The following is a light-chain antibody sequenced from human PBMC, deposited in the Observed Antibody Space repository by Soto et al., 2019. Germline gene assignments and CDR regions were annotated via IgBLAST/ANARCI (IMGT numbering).Light chain of an antibody. Sequence: DIQLTQSPSFQSASVGDRVTITCRASQGISSYLAWYQQKPGKAPKLLIYAASTLQSGVPSRFSGSGSGTEFTLTISSLQPEYFATYYCQQLNSYPRTFGQGTKVEIK. CDR3: QQLNSYPRT. J-gene: IGKJ1*01. CDR1: QGISSY. V-gene: IGKV1-9*01. CDR2: AAS.